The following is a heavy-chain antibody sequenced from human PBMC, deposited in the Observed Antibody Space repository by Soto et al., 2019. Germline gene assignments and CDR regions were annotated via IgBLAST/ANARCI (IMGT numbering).Heavy chain of an antibody. CDR3: ARHGITVSYYDAFDI. D-gene: IGHD1-26*01. CDR2: IKYSGTT. CDR1: GGSISSSRCH. V-gene: IGHV4-39*01. J-gene: IGHJ3*02. Sequence: SETLSLTCTFSGGSISSSRCHRRWIRQPPGKGLEWIASIKYSGTTFYNPSLKSRVTLSVDTSKNQFALKLSSVTAAGTAVYYCARHGITVSYYDAFDIWGQGTMVT.